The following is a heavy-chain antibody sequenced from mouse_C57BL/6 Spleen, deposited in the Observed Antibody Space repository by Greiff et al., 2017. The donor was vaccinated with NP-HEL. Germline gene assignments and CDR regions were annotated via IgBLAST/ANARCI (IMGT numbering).Heavy chain of an antibody. Sequence: QVQLKQSGTELVKPGASVKLSCKASGYTFTSYWMHWVKQRPGQGLEWIGNINPSNGGTNYNEKFKSKATLTVDKSSSTAYMQLSSLTSEDSAVYYCARCLIYYDYDGYVMDYWGQGTSVTVSS. J-gene: IGHJ4*01. CDR3: ARCLIYYDYDGYVMDY. V-gene: IGHV1-53*01. CDR1: GYTFTSYW. CDR2: INPSNGGT. D-gene: IGHD2-4*01.